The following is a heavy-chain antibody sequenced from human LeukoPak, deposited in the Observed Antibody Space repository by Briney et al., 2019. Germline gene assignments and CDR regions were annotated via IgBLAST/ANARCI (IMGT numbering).Heavy chain of an antibody. J-gene: IGHJ6*03. V-gene: IGHV4-59*01. CDR3: AKSDLYYDFTQYYYYMDV. Sequence: SETLSLTCTVSGGSISSYYWSWIRQPPGKGLEWIGYIYYSGSTNYNPSLKSRVTISVDTSKNQFSLKLSSVTAADTAVYYCAKSDLYYDFTQYYYYMDVWGKGTTVTVSS. CDR1: GGSISSYY. D-gene: IGHD3-3*01. CDR2: IYYSGST.